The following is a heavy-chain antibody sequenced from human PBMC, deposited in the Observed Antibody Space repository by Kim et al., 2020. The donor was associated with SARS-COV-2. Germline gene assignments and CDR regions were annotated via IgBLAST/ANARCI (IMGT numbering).Heavy chain of an antibody. J-gene: IGHJ6*02. V-gene: IGHV3-7*03. D-gene: IGHD3-3*01. Sequence: GGSLRLSCAASGFTFSSYWMSWVRQAPGKGLEWVANIKQDGSEKYYVDSVKGRFTISRDNAKNSLYLQMNSLRAEDTAVYYCARGLFGVVIGYYYGMDVWGQGTTVTVSS. CDR3: ARGLFGVVIGYYYGMDV. CDR2: IKQDGSEK. CDR1: GFTFSSYW.